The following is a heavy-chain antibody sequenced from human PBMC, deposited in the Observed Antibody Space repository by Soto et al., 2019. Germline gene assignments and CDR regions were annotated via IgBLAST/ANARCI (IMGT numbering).Heavy chain of an antibody. V-gene: IGHV4-61*01. CDR3: ARSQRGRTAFTFDY. Sequence: SETLSLTCAVSGDSVSNDNYYWSWIRQPPGKGLEWIGYIYYSGTTNYNSYLKSRLSLSVDMSKNQFSLKLASVTAADTAVYFCARSQRGRTAFTFDYWRQGALATVSS. J-gene: IGHJ4*02. CDR1: GDSVSNDNYY. D-gene: IGHD3-16*01. CDR2: IYYSGTT.